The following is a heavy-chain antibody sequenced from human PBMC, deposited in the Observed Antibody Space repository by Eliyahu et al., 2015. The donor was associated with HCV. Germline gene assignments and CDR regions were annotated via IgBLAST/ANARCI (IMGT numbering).Heavy chain of an antibody. Sequence: EVQLVESGGGLVQPGGSLRLSCAASGFTFSXYSMNWVRQAPGKGLEWVSYISSSSSTIYYADSVKGRFTISRDNAKNSLYLQMNSLRDEDTAVYYCARALTVPYYYYGMDVWGQGTTVTVSS. D-gene: IGHD3-10*01. CDR3: ARALTVPYYYYGMDV. J-gene: IGHJ6*02. CDR2: ISSSSSTI. CDR1: GFTFSXYS. V-gene: IGHV3-48*02.